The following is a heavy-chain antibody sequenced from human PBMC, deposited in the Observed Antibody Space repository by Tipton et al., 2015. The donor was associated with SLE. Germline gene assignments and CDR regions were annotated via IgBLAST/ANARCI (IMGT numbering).Heavy chain of an antibody. CDR3: ARNIIAAAGYFDY. CDR2: LWYDGTKN. J-gene: IGHJ4*02. V-gene: IGHV3-33*01. Sequence: SLRLSCAASGFSFNNYCIHWVRQAPGKGLEWVAVLWYDGTKNYYADSVKGRFTVSRDNSKNTVYLQMNSLRAEDTAVYYWARNIIAAAGYFDYWGQGTLVTVSS. D-gene: IGHD6-13*01. CDR1: GFSFNNYC.